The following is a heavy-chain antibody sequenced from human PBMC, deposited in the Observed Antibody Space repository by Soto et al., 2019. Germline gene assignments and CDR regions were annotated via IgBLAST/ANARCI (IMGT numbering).Heavy chain of an antibody. CDR3: ARVPSP. Sequence: QLQLQESGSGLVKPSQTLSLTCAVSGGSISSGGYSWSWIRQPPGKGLEWIGYIYHSGSTYYNPTRQRXXTLSVDRSQNQFSLKLSSVTAAATAVYYCARVPSPWGQGTLVTVSS. CDR2: IYHSGST. V-gene: IGHV4-30-2*01. CDR1: GGSISSGGYS. J-gene: IGHJ5*02.